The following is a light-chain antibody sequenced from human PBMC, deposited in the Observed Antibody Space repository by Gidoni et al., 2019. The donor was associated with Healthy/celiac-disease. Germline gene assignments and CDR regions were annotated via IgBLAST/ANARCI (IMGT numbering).Light chain of an antibody. CDR2: EGS. J-gene: IGLJ3*02. CDR1: SSDVGSYNL. CDR3: GSYAGSKV. Sequence: QSALTQPAPVSGSPGQSITISCTGTSSDVGSYNLVSWYQQHPGKDPKLMIYEGSKRPSGVSNRVSGSKSGNTASLTISGLQAEDEADYYCGSYAGSKVFGGGTKLTVL. V-gene: IGLV2-23*01.